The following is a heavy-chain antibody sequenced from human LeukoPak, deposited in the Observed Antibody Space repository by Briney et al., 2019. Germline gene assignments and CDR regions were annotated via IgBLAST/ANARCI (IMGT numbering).Heavy chain of an antibody. CDR2: INHSGST. Sequence: SETLSLTCAVYGGSFSGYYWSWIRQPPGKGPEWIGEINHSGSTNYNPSLKSRVTISVDTSKNQFSLKLSSVTAADTAVYYCASGINDFWSGYHVGEDKYGMDVWGQGTTVTVSS. CDR1: GGSFSGYY. J-gene: IGHJ6*02. V-gene: IGHV4-34*01. CDR3: ASGINDFWSGYHVGEDKYGMDV. D-gene: IGHD3-3*01.